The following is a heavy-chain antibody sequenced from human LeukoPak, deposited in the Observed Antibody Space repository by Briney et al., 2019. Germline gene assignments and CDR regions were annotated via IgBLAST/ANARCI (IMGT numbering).Heavy chain of an antibody. CDR2: IYTSGGT. CDR3: ARCLYSSSSEPFDY. CDR1: GGSISSGSYY. V-gene: IGHV4-61*02. J-gene: IGHJ4*02. D-gene: IGHD6-6*01. Sequence: SQTLSLTCTVSGGSISSGSYYWSWIRQPAGKGLEWIGRIYTSGGTNYNPSLESRVTISVDTSKNQFSLKLSAVTAADTAVYYCARCLYSSSSEPFDYWGRGTLVTVSS.